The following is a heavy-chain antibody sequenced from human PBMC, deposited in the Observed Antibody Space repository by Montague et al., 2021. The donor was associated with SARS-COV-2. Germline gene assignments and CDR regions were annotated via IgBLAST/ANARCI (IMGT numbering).Heavy chain of an antibody. CDR2: VIHNERT. CDR1: GASFSGYH. V-gene: IGHV4-34*01. J-gene: IGHJ5*02. D-gene: IGHD5-18*01. Sequence: SETLSLTCAVSGASFSGYHWTWVRQSPARGLELIWEVIHNERTPCSPSLQSQLTMSVATYKKQFHLRLSSVTAADTAVYFCAKGSHIYETRGLRSGWFDPWGQGTLVTVSS. CDR3: AKGSHIYETRGLRSGWFDP.